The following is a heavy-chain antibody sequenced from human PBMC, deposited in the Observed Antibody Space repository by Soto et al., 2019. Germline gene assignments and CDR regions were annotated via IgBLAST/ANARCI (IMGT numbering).Heavy chain of an antibody. CDR1: GYTFRSYG. CDR3: ARNSELFDY. Sequence: QVQLVQSGAEVKRPGASVKVSCKASGYTFRSYGISWVRQAPGQGLEWMGWISTYNGNTNYAQKLQGRVTMTRDTAASTADMEVNSLGSDDTAVYDCARNSELFDYWGQGTLVTVSS. J-gene: IGHJ4*02. D-gene: IGHD1-7*01. CDR2: ISTYNGNT. V-gene: IGHV1-18*01.